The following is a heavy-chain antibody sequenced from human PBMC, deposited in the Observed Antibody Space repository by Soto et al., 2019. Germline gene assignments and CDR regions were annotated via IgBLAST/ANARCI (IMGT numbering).Heavy chain of an antibody. CDR2: IWYDGSNK. CDR3: ARDGEIAASGGYYFDY. D-gene: IGHD6-6*01. CDR1: GFTFSSYG. V-gene: IGHV3-33*01. Sequence: LRLSCAASGFTFSSYGMHWVRQAPGKGLEWVAVIWYDGSNKYYADSVKGRFTISRDNSKNTLYLQMNSLRAEDTAVYYCARDGEIAASGGYYFDYWGQGTLVTVSS. J-gene: IGHJ4*02.